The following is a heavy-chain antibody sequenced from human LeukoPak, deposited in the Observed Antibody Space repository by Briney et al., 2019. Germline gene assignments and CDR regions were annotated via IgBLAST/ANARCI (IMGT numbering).Heavy chain of an antibody. CDR1: GFTFSSYA. CDR3: AKDATASPYFHWFDN. D-gene: IGHD3-9*01. Sequence: GGSLRLSCAASGFTFSSYAMNWVRQAPGKGLEWVAGISSGDRTFHAESVKGRFTISRDKSKDTLYLQMNSLRAEDMAVYYCAKDATASPYFHWFDNWGQGTQVIVSS. J-gene: IGHJ4*02. V-gene: IGHV3-23*01. CDR2: ISSGDRT.